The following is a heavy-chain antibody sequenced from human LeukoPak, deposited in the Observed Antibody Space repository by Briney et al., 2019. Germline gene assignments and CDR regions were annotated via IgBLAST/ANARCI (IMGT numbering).Heavy chain of an antibody. CDR2: IYYSGST. V-gene: IGHV4-59*12. Sequence: PSETLSLTCTVSGGSISSYYWSWIRQPPGKGLEWIGYIYYSGSTNYNPSLKSRVTISVDTSKNQFSLKLSSVTAADTAVYYCARGGGYGSGYYMDVWGKGTTVTVSS. CDR3: ARGGGYGSGYYMDV. J-gene: IGHJ6*03. CDR1: GGSISSYY. D-gene: IGHD3-10*01.